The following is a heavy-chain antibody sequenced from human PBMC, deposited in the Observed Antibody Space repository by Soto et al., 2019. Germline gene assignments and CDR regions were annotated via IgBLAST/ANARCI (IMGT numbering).Heavy chain of an antibody. V-gene: IGHV3-30-3*01. CDR2: ISYDGSNK. CDR3: ARDPRRLWFGEGNWSDP. D-gene: IGHD3-10*01. CDR1: GFTFSSYA. Sequence: QVQLVESGGGVVQPGRSLRLSCAASGFTFSSYAMHWVRQAPGKGLEWVAVISYDGSNKYYADSVKGRFTISRDNSKNTLYLQMNSLRAEDTAVYYCARDPRRLWFGEGNWSDPWGQGTLVTVSS. J-gene: IGHJ5*02.